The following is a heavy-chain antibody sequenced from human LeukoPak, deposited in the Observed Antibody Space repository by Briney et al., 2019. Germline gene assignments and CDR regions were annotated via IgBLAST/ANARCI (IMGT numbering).Heavy chain of an antibody. Sequence: GGSLRLSCAGSGFSFSNAWMSWVRQAPGKGLEWVSGIVGGAGGTYYADSVKGRFTISRDNAKNSLYLQMNSLRAEDTAVYYCAELGITMIGGVWGKGTTVTISS. V-gene: IGHV3-23*01. J-gene: IGHJ6*04. D-gene: IGHD3-10*02. CDR3: AELGITMIGGV. CDR2: IVGGAGGT. CDR1: GFSFSNAW.